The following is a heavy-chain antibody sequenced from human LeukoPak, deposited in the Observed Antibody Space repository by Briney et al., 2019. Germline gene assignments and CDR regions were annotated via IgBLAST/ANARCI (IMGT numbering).Heavy chain of an antibody. D-gene: IGHD3-10*01. V-gene: IGHV3-49*03. CDR1: GFTFGDYA. CDR3: TSPILLWFGESRGVDV. CDR2: IRSKAYGGTT. J-gene: IGHJ6*02. Sequence: GGSLRLSWTASGFTFGDYAMSWFRQAPGKGLEWVGFIRSKAYGGTTEYAASVKGRFTISRDDSKSIAYLQMNSLKTEDTAVYYCTSPILLWFGESRGVDVWGQGTTVTVSS.